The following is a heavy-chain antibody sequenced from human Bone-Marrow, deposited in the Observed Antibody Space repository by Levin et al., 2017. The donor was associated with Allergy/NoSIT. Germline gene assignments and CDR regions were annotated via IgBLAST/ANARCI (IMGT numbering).Heavy chain of an antibody. CDR1: GASIRSGAYY. CDR2: IYYNGST. V-gene: IGHV4-31*03. D-gene: IGHD3-10*01. CDR3: ARVLAGFDGSAMAYDY. J-gene: IGHJ4*02. Sequence: SQTLSLTCTVSGASIRSGAYYWSWVRQPPGQGLEWIGYIYYNGSTYFNPSLKSRVSISVDTSTHQFSLKLSSVTAADTAHYYCARVLAGFDGSAMAYDYWGRGSLVTVSS.